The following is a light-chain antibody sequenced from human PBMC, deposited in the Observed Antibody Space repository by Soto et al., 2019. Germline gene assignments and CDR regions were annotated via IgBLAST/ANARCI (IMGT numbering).Light chain of an antibody. J-gene: IGKJ1*01. CDR2: AAS. Sequence: DIQMTQSPSSLSASIGDRVTITCRASQSISSYLNWFQQKPGEAPKLLIQAASSLQSGVPSRFSGSGSGTEFTLPISSLRPDDFATYYCQQYNDYSARTFGQGTKVEIK. CDR1: QSISSY. CDR3: QQYNDYSART. V-gene: IGKV1-39*01.